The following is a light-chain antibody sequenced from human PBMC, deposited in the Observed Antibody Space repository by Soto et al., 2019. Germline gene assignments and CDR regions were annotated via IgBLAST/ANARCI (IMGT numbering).Light chain of an antibody. J-gene: IGLJ1*01. Sequence: QSALTQPASVSGSPGQSITISCTGTDSDVGGYNYVSWYQQHPGKAPKLMIYAVSNRPSGVSNRFSGSKSGNTASLTISGLRAEDEADYYCSSYTGSTTLVFGPGTKVTVL. V-gene: IGLV2-14*01. CDR2: AVS. CDR1: DSDVGGYNY. CDR3: SSYTGSTTLV.